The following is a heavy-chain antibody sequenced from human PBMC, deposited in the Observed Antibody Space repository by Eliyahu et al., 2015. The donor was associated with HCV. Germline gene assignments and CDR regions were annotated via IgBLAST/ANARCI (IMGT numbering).Heavy chain of an antibody. Sequence: QVQLVQSGAEVKKPGSSVKVSCKASGGTFSSYAISWVRXAPGQGLEWMGGIIPIFGTANYAQKFQGRVTITADKSTSTAYMELSSLRSEDTAVYYCARDDHLTLPYDYVDPRYYGMDVWGQGTTVTVSS. CDR2: IIPIFGTA. V-gene: IGHV1-69*06. J-gene: IGHJ6*02. CDR1: GGTFSSYA. CDR3: ARDDHLTLPYDYVDPRYYGMDV. D-gene: IGHD3-16*01.